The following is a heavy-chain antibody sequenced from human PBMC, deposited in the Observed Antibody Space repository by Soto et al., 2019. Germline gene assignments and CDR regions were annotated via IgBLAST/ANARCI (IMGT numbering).Heavy chain of an antibody. D-gene: IGHD3-22*01. V-gene: IGHV4-59*01. CDR2: IYYSGST. Sequence: SETLSLTCTVSGGSISSYYWSWIRQPPGKGLEWIGYIYYSGSTDYNPSLKSRVTISVDTSKNQFSLKLSSVTAADTAVYYCARGPPYYYDNTLIYGMDVWGQGTTVTVSS. CDR3: ARGPPYYYDNTLIYGMDV. J-gene: IGHJ6*02. CDR1: GGSISSYY.